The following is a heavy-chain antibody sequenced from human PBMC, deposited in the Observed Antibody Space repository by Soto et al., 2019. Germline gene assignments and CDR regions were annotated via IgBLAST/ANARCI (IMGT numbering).Heavy chain of an antibody. Sequence: EVQLVGSGGGLVQPGRSLRLSCAASGFTFDDYAMHWVRQAPGKGLEWVSGISWNSGSIGYADSVKGRFTISRDNAKNSLYLQMNSLRAEDTALYYCAKGRGSGSYAYYYYYYMDVWGKGTTVTVSS. D-gene: IGHD3-10*01. CDR3: AKGRGSGSYAYYYYYYMDV. J-gene: IGHJ6*03. CDR2: ISWNSGSI. CDR1: GFTFDDYA. V-gene: IGHV3-9*01.